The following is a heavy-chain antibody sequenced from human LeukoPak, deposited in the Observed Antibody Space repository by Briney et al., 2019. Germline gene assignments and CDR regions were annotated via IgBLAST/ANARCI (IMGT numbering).Heavy chain of an antibody. CDR3: ARDPNPHTSGSRLDP. CDR2: FDPEDGEI. Sequence: ASVKVSCQVYASDLSEMAMHWVRQAPAKGLEWMGHFDPEDGEIIYAQKFQGRLTMTYDTSTDTAYMEMTSLSSEDTAVYYCARDPNPHTSGSRLDPWGQGTLVTVSS. V-gene: IGHV1-24*01. D-gene: IGHD3-22*01. J-gene: IGHJ5*02. CDR1: ASDLSEMA.